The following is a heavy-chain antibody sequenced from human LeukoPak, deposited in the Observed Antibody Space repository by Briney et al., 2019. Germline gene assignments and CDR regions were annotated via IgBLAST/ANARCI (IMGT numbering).Heavy chain of an antibody. CDR1: GFTSSNYA. CDR2: ISASGGTT. J-gene: IGHJ3*01. V-gene: IGHV3-23*01. CDR3: AKRPRDSTGYYLGAFDF. D-gene: IGHD3-22*01. Sequence: GGSLRLSCAASGFTSSNYAMTWVRQAPGKGLEWVSGISASGGTTYYADSVRGRFTISRDNSKNTLFLQMNSLRAEDTAVYYCAKRPRDSTGYYLGAFDFWGLGTMVTVSS.